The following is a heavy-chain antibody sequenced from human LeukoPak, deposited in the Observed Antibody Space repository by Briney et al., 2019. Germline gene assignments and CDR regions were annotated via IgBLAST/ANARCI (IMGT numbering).Heavy chain of an antibody. J-gene: IGHJ5*01. CDR2: INGDGSST. CDR3: TRGLDS. CDR1: GFTFSSDW. Sequence: PGGSLRLSCAASGFTFSSDWMHWVRQAPGKGLVCVSYINGDGSSTNYADSVRGRFTISRDNAKKTLYLQMNSLRDEDTAVYYCTRGLDSWGLGTLVTVPS. V-gene: IGHV3-74*01.